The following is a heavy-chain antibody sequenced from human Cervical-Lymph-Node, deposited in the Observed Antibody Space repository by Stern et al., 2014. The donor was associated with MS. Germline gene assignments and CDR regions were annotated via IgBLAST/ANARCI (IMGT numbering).Heavy chain of an antibody. CDR2: IYPGDSDT. Sequence: EVQLVESGAEVKKPGESLKISCKGSGYSFTSYWIGWVRQMPGKGLEWMGIIYPGDSDTRYSPSFQGQVNISADKSISTAYLQWSSLKASDTAMYYCARVYYDSSGYSTYFDYWGQGTLVTVSS. J-gene: IGHJ4*02. CDR3: ARVYYDSSGYSTYFDY. CDR1: GYSFTSYW. D-gene: IGHD3-22*01. V-gene: IGHV5-51*01.